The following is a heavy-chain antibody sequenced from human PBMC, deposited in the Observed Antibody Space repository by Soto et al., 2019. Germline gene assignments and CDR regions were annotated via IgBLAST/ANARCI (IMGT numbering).Heavy chain of an antibody. Sequence: PGGSLRLSCTASGFTLSSYAMSWVRQAPGKGLEWASFISGSGSSTYYADSVKGRFTISRDNSRNTLYLQMSSLRDEDTAAYYCALTLGIYYGMDVWGQGTTVTVSS. CDR2: ISGSGSST. V-gene: IGHV3-23*01. CDR3: ALTLGIYYGMDV. D-gene: IGHD7-27*01. CDR1: GFTLSSYA. J-gene: IGHJ6*02.